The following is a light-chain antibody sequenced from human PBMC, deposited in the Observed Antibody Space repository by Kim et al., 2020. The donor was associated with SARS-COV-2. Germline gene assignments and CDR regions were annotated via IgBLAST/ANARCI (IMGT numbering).Light chain of an antibody. Sequence: GQSVTHPCPANTSEFCCFYYVFLYQHPFRDTPKLIIYDVNQRPSGVSNRFSGSKSGDTASLTISGLQADDEADYYCSSYTTRATLIFGGGTQLTVL. CDR1: TSEFCCFYY. V-gene: IGLV2-14*03. CDR2: DVN. J-gene: IGLJ2*01. CDR3: SSYTTRATLI.